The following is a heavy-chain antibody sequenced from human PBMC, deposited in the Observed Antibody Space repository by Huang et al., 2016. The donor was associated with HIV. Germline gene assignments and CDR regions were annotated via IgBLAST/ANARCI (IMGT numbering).Heavy chain of an antibody. CDR3: VVAANYFDY. Sequence: EVQLLESGGGLAQPGGSLRLSCAASGFTFSSYAMSWVRQAQGKGLEWVSGISDSGGSTYYADSVKGRFTISRDNSKNTLYLQMNTLRAEDTAVYYCVVAANYFDYWGQGTLVTVSS. CDR1: GFTFSSYA. CDR2: ISDSGGST. D-gene: IGHD2-15*01. J-gene: IGHJ4*02. V-gene: IGHV3-23*01.